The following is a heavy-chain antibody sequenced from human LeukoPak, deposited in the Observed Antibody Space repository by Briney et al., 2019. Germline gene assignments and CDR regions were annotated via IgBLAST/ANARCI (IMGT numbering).Heavy chain of an antibody. CDR3: AKSEYDDILTGLFDY. D-gene: IGHD3-9*01. CDR2: ISYDGSNK. CDR1: GFTFSSYG. Sequence: GGSLRLSCAASGFTFSSYGMHWVRQAPGKGLEWVAVISYDGSNKYYADSVKGRFTISRDNSKNTLYLQMNSPGAEDTAVYYCAKSEYDDILTGLFDYWGQGTLVTVSS. J-gene: IGHJ4*02. V-gene: IGHV3-30*18.